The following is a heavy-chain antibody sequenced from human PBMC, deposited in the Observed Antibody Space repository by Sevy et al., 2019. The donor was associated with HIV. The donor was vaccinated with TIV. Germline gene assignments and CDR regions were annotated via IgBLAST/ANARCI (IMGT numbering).Heavy chain of an antibody. CDR1: GFTFNDHY. CDR3: ARRATTGGFDY. V-gene: IGHV3-72*01. Sequence: GGSLRLSCAASGFTFNDHYMDWVRQAPGKGLEWVGRIRNKANRYTTEYAASVKGRFTISRDDSKNSLYLEMNSLKTEDTAVYYCARRATTGGFDYWGQGTLVTVSS. CDR2: IRNKANRYTT. J-gene: IGHJ4*02. D-gene: IGHD1-1*01.